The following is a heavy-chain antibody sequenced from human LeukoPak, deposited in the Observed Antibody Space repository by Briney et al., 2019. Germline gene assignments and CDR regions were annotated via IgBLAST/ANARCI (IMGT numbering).Heavy chain of an antibody. D-gene: IGHD5-12*01. CDR1: GFTVSSNY. J-gene: IGHJ4*02. CDR3: ARGYSGYDPFDY. Sequence: PGGSLRLSCAVSGFTVSSNYMSWVRQAPGMGLEWVSVIYSGGSTYYAVSVKGRFTVSRDNSENTLYLQMNSLRADDTAVYYCARGYSGYDPFDYWGQGTLVTVSS. CDR2: IYSGGST. V-gene: IGHV3-66*01.